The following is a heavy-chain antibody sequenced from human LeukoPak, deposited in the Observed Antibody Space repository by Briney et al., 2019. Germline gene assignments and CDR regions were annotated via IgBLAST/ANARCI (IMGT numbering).Heavy chain of an antibody. D-gene: IGHD5-18*01. V-gene: IGHV1-46*01. CDR2: INPSGGST. Sequence: ASVKVSCKASGYTFTSYYMHWVRQAPGQGLEWMGIINPSGGSTSYAQRFQGRVTMTRDTSMSTAYMELSSLRSEDTAVYYCAALGDTAMVILDYWGQGTLVTVSS. CDR3: AALGDTAMVILDY. J-gene: IGHJ4*02. CDR1: GYTFTSYY.